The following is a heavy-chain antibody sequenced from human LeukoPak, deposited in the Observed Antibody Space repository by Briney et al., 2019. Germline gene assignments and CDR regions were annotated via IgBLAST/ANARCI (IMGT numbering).Heavy chain of an antibody. V-gene: IGHV3-21*01. J-gene: IGHJ4*02. CDR1: GFTFSSYS. CDR2: ISSSSSYI. CDR3: ARKNPIWSGYLIYY. Sequence: GGSLRLSCAASGFTFSSYSMNWVRQAPGKGLEWVSSISSSSSYIYYADSVKGRFTISRGNAKNSLYLQMDSLRAEDTAVYYCARKNPIWSGYLIYYSGQGALVTVSS. D-gene: IGHD3-3*01.